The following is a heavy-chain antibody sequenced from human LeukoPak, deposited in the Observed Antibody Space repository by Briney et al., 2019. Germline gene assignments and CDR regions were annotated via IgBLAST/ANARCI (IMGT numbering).Heavy chain of an antibody. Sequence: ASVKVSCKASGYTFTGYYMHWVRQAPGQGLEWMGWINPNSGGTNYAQKFQGRVTMTRDTSISTAYVELSRLRSDDTAVYYCARAGSSGYYYFDYWGQGTLVTVSS. CDR2: INPNSGGT. V-gene: IGHV1-2*02. D-gene: IGHD3-22*01. CDR3: ARAGSSGYYYFDY. J-gene: IGHJ4*02. CDR1: GYTFTGYY.